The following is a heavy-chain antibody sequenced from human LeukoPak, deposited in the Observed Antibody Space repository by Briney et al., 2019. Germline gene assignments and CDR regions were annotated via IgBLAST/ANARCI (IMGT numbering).Heavy chain of an antibody. J-gene: IGHJ6*02. CDR2: INPSGGST. D-gene: IGHD3-10*01. CDR3: ARDQARYGSGAYYYCGMDV. V-gene: IGHV1-46*01. CDR1: GYTFTSYY. Sequence: ASVKVSCKASGYTFTSYYMHWVRQAPGQGLEWMGIINPSGGSTSYAQKFQGRVTMTRDTSTSTVYMELSSLRSEDTAVYYCARDQARYGSGAYYYCGMDVWGQGTTVTVSS.